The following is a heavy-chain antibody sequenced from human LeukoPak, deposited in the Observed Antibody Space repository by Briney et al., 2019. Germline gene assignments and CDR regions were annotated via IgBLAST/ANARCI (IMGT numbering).Heavy chain of an antibody. CDR3: ARAAGSGSYYFLDY. D-gene: IGHD3-10*01. J-gene: IGHJ4*02. V-gene: IGHV4-34*01. Sequence: SETLSLTCAVYGGSFSGYYWSWIRQPPGKGLEWIGEINHSGSTNYNPSLKSRVTISVDTSKNQFSLKLSSVTAADTAVYYCARAAGSGSYYFLDYWGQGTLVTVSS. CDR2: INHSGST. CDR1: GGSFSGYY.